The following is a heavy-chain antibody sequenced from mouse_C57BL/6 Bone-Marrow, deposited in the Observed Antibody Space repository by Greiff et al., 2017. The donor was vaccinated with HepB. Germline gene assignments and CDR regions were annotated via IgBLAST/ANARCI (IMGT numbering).Heavy chain of an antibody. D-gene: IGHD3-3*01. CDR3: ARGGTCVFAY. V-gene: IGHV1-85*01. J-gene: IGHJ3*01. CDR1: GYTFTSYD. CDR2: IYPSDGST. Sequence: VQLQQSGPELVKPGASVKLSCKASGYTFTSYDINWVKQRPGQGLEWIGWIYPSDGSTKYNEKFKGKATLTVDTSSSTAYMELHSLTSGDSAVFFCARGGTCVFAYWGQGTLVTVSA.